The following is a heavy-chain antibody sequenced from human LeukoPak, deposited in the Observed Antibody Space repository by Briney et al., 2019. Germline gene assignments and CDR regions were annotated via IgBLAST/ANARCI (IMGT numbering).Heavy chain of an antibody. Sequence: PSETLSLTCTVSGGSISGYYWTWIRQPAGQGLEWIGRIHSSGGTIYNPSLKSRVTMSVDTSKNQFSLKLSSVTAADTALYYCARDVLPDHWGQGTLVTVSS. CDR2: IHSSGGT. CDR1: GGSISGYY. J-gene: IGHJ4*02. V-gene: IGHV4-4*07. CDR3: ARDVLPDH.